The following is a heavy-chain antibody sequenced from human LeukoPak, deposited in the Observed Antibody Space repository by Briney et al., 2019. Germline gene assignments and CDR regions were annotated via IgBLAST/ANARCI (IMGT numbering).Heavy chain of an antibody. Sequence: GRSLRLSCAASGFTFDDYAMHWVRQAPGNGLEWVSGISWNGGSIGYADSVKGRFTISRDNAENSLYLLMNSLRAEDTALYYCAKDMEYYYSTGYFDYWGQGALVTVSS. D-gene: IGHD3-10*01. CDR2: ISWNGGSI. CDR1: GFTFDDYA. V-gene: IGHV3-9*01. CDR3: AKDMEYYYSTGYFDY. J-gene: IGHJ4*02.